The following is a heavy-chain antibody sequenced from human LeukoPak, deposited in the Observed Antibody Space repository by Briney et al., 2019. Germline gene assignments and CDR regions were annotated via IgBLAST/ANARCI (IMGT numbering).Heavy chain of an antibody. V-gene: IGHV1-2*02. J-gene: IGHJ5*02. CDR3: ARDQRSCSGGSCYPGWFAR. CDR2: INPSGGT. Sequence: GASVKLSCKASGYTCTGYYLHWVRQAPGQGLEWMGWINPSGGTNYAQKFQGRVTMTRDTSISTAYMELSRLRSDATAVYYCARDQRSCSGGSCYPGWFARWGQGTLVTVSS. D-gene: IGHD2-15*01. CDR1: GYTCTGYY.